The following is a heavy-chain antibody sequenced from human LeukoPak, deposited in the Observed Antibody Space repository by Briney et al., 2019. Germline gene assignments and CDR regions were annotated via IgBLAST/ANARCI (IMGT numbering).Heavy chain of an antibody. CDR3: ATDLYYYDSSGYPEATAPVS. CDR1: GYTLTELS. D-gene: IGHD3-22*01. CDR2: FDPEDGET. V-gene: IGHV1-24*01. Sequence: ASVKVSCKVSGYTLTELSMHWVRQVPGKGLEWMGGFDPEDGETIYAQKFQGRVTMTEDTSTDTAYMELSSLRSEDTAVYYCATDLYYYDSSGYPEATAPVSWGQGTLVTVSS. J-gene: IGHJ4*02.